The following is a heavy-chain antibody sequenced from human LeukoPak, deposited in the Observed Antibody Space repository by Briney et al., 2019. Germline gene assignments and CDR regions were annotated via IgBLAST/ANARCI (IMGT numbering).Heavy chain of an antibody. J-gene: IGHJ1*01. D-gene: IGHD3-22*01. Sequence: SGGSLRLSCAASGFTFGSYGMSWVRQAPGKGLEWVSFITPNADRTSYADSVEGRFTISRDNPRSTLYMQMNSLRDEDTAVYYCAIMHGYYDGSGYWVQWGQGTLVTVSS. V-gene: IGHV3-23*01. CDR1: GFTFGSYG. CDR3: AIMHGYYDGSGYWVQ. CDR2: ITPNADRT.